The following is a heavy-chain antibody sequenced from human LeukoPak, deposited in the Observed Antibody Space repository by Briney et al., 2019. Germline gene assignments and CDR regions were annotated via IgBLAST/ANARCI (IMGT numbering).Heavy chain of an antibody. CDR1: GGSISSGGYS. Sequence: SETLSLTCAVSGGSISSGGYSWSWIRQPPGKGLEWIGYIYHSGTTYYNPSLKSRVTISVDTSENQFSLKLRSVTAADTAVYYCARQVVRGVGSSWYPDAFDIWGQGTMVTVSS. V-gene: IGHV4-30-2*05. D-gene: IGHD6-13*01. J-gene: IGHJ3*02. CDR3: ARQVVRGVGSSWYPDAFDI. CDR2: IYHSGTT.